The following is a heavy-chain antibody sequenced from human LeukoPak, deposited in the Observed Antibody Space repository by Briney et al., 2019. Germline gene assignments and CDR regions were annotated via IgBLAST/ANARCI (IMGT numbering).Heavy chain of an antibody. Sequence: SETLSLTCAVYGGSFSGYYWSWIRQPPGKGLEWIGEINHSGSTNYNPSLKSRVTIPVDTSKNQFSLKLGSVTAADRAVYYCARGRRDGYNSARGYYYYYYMDVWGKGTTVTVSS. V-gene: IGHV4-34*01. D-gene: IGHD5-24*01. CDR1: GGSFSGYY. CDR3: ARGRRDGYNSARGYYYYYYMDV. J-gene: IGHJ6*03. CDR2: INHSGST.